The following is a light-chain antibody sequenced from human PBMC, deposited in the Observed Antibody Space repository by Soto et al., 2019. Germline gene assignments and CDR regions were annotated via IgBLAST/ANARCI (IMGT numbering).Light chain of an antibody. CDR1: SGSIASNY. J-gene: IGLJ2*01. CDR3: QSYDSSNVV. CDR2: EDN. V-gene: IGLV6-57*04. Sequence: NFMLTQPHSVSESPGKTVTISCTRSSGSIASNYVQWYQQRPGSAPTTVIYEDNQRPSGVPDRFSGSIDSSSNSASLTISGLKTEDEADYYCQSYDSSNVVFGGGTKDRP.